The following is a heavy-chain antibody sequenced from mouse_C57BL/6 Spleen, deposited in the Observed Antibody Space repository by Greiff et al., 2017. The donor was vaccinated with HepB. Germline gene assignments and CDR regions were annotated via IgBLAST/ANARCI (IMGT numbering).Heavy chain of an antibody. CDR2: IDPEDGDT. D-gene: IGHD1-1*01. CDR1: GFNIKDYY. CDR3: TTLGYGSTRGSYFDY. V-gene: IGHV14-1*01. J-gene: IGHJ2*01. Sequence: EVQLQQSGAELVRPGASVKLSCTASGFNIKDYYMHWVKQRPEQGLEWIGRIDPEDGDTEYAPKFQGKATMTADTSSNTAYLQLSSLTSEDTAVYYCTTLGYGSTRGSYFDYWGQGTTLTVSS.